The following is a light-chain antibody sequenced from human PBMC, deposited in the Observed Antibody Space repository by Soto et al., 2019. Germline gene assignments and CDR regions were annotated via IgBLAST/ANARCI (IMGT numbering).Light chain of an antibody. J-gene: IGKJ1*01. Sequence: DIKMSHSPSTVSASVGDRVTITCRASQSISSWLAWYQQKPGKAPKLLIYDASSLESGVPSRFSGSGSGTEFTLTISSLQPDDFATYYCQQYNSYWTVGQGTKVENK. CDR3: QQYNSYWT. V-gene: IGKV1-5*01. CDR1: QSISSW. CDR2: DAS.